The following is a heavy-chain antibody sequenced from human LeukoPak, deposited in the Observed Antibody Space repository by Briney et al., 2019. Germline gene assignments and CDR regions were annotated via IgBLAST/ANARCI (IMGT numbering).Heavy chain of an antibody. Sequence: PGGSLRLSCAASGFTFSSYGMHWVRQAPGKGLEWVAFIRYDGSNKYYADSVKGRFNISRDNSKNTLYLQMNSLRAEDTAVYYCAKDLSGWGYYFDYWGQGTLVTVSS. V-gene: IGHV3-30*02. CDR1: GFTFSSYG. CDR2: IRYDGSNK. CDR3: AKDLSGWGYYFDY. D-gene: IGHD3-10*01. J-gene: IGHJ4*02.